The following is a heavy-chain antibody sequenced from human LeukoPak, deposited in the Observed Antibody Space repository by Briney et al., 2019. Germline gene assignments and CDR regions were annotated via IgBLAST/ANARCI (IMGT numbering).Heavy chain of an antibody. V-gene: IGHV1-8*01. CDR1: GNTFTSYE. Sequence: ASVKVSCKASGNTFTSYEINWVRQATGHGLEWMGWMNPDSGDTAYAQKFQGRITMTRSTSITTAYMELSSLRSEDTAVYYCARGLGSYDSSELTWPMISLWGQGTQVTVSS. J-gene: IGHJ4*02. CDR3: ARGLGSYDSSELTWPMISL. D-gene: IGHD3-22*01. CDR2: MNPDSGDT.